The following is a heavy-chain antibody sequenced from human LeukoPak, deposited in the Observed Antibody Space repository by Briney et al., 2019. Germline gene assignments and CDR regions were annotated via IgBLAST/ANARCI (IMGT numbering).Heavy chain of an antibody. CDR1: GGSISSGSYY. CDR2: IYYSGST. V-gene: IGHV4-39*07. D-gene: IGHD6-13*01. Sequence: SETLSLTCTVSGGSISSGSYYWGWIRQPPGKGLEWIGCIYYSGSTYYKPSLKSRVTISLDTSKNQFSLKLSSVTAADTAVYYCARAYSPPQWSPFDYWGQGTLVTVSS. J-gene: IGHJ4*02. CDR3: ARAYSPPQWSPFDY.